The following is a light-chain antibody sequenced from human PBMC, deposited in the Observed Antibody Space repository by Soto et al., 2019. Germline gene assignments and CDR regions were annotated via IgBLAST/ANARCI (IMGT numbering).Light chain of an antibody. V-gene: IGKV1-17*01. CDR1: QGIRHD. Sequence: DIQITQSPSSLSASVGDRVTITCRASQGIRHDLGWYQQKPGKAPKRLIYAASSLQSGVPSRFSGSGSGTEFTLTIRGLQPEDFATCYCLHHNSSTPTYAQATK. CDR3: LHHNSSTPT. CDR2: AAS. J-gene: IGKJ1*01.